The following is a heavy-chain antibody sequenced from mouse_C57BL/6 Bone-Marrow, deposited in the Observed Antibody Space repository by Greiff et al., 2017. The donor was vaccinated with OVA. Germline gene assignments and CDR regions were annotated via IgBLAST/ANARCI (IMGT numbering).Heavy chain of an antibody. J-gene: IGHJ2*01. Sequence: EVQLVESEGGLVQPGSSMKLSCTASGFTFSDYYMAWVRQVPEKGLEWVANINYDGSSTYYLDSLKSRFIISRDNAKNILYLQMSSLKSEDTATYYCARWRLRRGYYFDYWGQGTTLTVSS. CDR3: ARWRLRRGYYFDY. CDR2: INYDGSST. V-gene: IGHV5-16*01. CDR1: GFTFSDYY. D-gene: IGHD2-4*01.